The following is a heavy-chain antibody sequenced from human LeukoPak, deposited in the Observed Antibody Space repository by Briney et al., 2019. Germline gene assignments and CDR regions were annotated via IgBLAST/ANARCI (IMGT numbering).Heavy chain of an antibody. V-gene: IGHV4-39*07. CDR1: GGSISSSSYY. Sequence: SETLSLTCTVSGGSISSSSYYWGWIRQPPGKGLEWIGSIYYSGGTYYNPSLKSRVTISVDTSKNQFSLKLSSVTAADTAVYYCASEQQLPPEGWFDPWGQGTLVTVSS. CDR2: IYYSGGT. D-gene: IGHD6-13*01. J-gene: IGHJ5*02. CDR3: ASEQQLPPEGWFDP.